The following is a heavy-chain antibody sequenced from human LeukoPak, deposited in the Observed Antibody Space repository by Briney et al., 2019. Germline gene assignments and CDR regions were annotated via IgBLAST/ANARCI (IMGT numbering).Heavy chain of an antibody. V-gene: IGHV3-48*03. CDR2: ISSSGSTI. CDR1: GFTFSSYE. CDR3: AKDPRPEYYYYMDV. J-gene: IGHJ6*03. Sequence: GGSLRLSCAASGFTFSSYEMNWVRQAPGKGLEWVSYISSSGSTIYYADSVKGRFTISRDNAKNSLYLQMNSLRAEDTAVYYCAKDPRPEYYYYMDVWGKGTTVTVSS.